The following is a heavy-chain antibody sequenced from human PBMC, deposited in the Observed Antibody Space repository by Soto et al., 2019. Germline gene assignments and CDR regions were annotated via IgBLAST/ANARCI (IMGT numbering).Heavy chain of an antibody. CDR2: IKSKSDGETT. CDR1: GFSFSNAW. Sequence: EVHLVESGGGLVNPGGSLRLSCEASGFSFSNAWMNWVRQAPGKGLEWVGHIKSKSDGETTNHAAPVKGRFTISRDDSRSTLYLQMNSLKSADTAIYYCTTGDRDGTSSGSPYYWGQGTMVSVSS. D-gene: IGHD3-10*01. J-gene: IGHJ4*02. V-gene: IGHV3-15*07. CDR3: TTGDRDGTSSGSPYY.